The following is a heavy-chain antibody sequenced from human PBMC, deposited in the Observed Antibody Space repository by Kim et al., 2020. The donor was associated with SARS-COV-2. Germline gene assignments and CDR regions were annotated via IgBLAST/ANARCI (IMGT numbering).Heavy chain of an antibody. J-gene: IGHJ6*02. Sequence: GGSLRLSCAASGFTFSSYAMHWVRQAPGKGLEWVAAIWYDGSNKYYADSVKGRFTISRDNSKNTLYLQMNSLRAEDTAVYYCAKGITGTTVTTFYWYYYYYGMDVWGQGTTVTVSS. D-gene: IGHD4-17*01. V-gene: IGHV3-33*06. CDR1: GFTFSSYA. CDR3: AKGITGTTVTTFYWYYYYYGMDV. CDR2: IWYDGSNK.